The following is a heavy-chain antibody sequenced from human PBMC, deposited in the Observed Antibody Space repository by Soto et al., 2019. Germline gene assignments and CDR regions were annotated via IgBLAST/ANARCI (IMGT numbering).Heavy chain of an antibody. CDR2: IVPLFGTT. D-gene: IGHD2-2*01. V-gene: IGHV1-69*13. CDR1: GGNFSSHA. Sequence: GASVKVSCKASGGNFSSHAISWLRQAPGQGLEWMGGIVPLFGTTNYAQKFKGRLMITADESTTTAYMELSSLRFEDTAVYYCARASGISCYTWFDPWGQGSPVTVSS. J-gene: IGHJ5*02. CDR3: ARASGISCYTWFDP.